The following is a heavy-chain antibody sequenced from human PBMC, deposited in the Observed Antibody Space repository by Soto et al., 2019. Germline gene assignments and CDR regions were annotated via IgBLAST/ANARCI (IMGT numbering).Heavy chain of an antibody. Sequence: GESLKISCKGSGYTFRNNWITWVRQMPGKGLEWMGIIYPGDSDTRYSPSFQGQVTISADKPISTAYLQWSSLKASDTAMYYCARQDSTQENWFDPWGQGTLVTVSS. CDR1: GYTFRNNW. J-gene: IGHJ5*02. V-gene: IGHV5-51*01. D-gene: IGHD6-13*01. CDR3: ARQDSTQENWFDP. CDR2: IYPGDSDT.